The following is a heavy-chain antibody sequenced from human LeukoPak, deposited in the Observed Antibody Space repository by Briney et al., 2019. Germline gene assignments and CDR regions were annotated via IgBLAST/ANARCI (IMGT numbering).Heavy chain of an antibody. CDR2: INPSGGST. D-gene: IGHD2-15*01. Sequence: ASVKVSCKASGYTFTIYYMHWVRQAPGQGLEWMGIINPSGGSTSYAQKFQGRVTMTRDTSTSTVYMELSSLRSEDTAVYYCAREACSGGSCYNFDYWGQGTLVTVSS. J-gene: IGHJ4*02. CDR1: GYTFTIYY. CDR3: AREACSGGSCYNFDY. V-gene: IGHV1-46*01.